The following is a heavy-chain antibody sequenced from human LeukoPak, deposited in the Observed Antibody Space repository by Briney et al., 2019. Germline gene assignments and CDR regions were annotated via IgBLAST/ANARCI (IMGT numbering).Heavy chain of an antibody. D-gene: IGHD5-12*01. CDR2: IRSNTYGGTT. CDR1: GFTFGEFD. J-gene: IGHJ4*02. V-gene: IGHV3-49*04. Sequence: GGSLRLSCTASGFTFGEFDMSWVRQAPGKGLEWISFIRSNTYGGTTEYAVSVEGRFTVSRDDSKSIAYLEMNSLKTEDTAVYYCSRGGRYSGYLDVWGQGTLVTVSS. CDR3: SRGGRYSGYLDV.